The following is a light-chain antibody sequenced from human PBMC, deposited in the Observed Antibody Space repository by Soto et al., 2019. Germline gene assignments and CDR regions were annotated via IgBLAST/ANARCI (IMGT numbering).Light chain of an antibody. CDR1: QSVSSY. V-gene: IGKV3-15*01. CDR2: AAS. Sequence: EIVLTQSPATLSLSPGERATLSCRASQSVSSYLAWYQQKPGQAPRLLIYAASTRATGIPARFSGSGSGTEFTLTISSLQSEDFAVYCCQQYYKLPWTFGQGTKVDIK. J-gene: IGKJ1*01. CDR3: QQYYKLPWT.